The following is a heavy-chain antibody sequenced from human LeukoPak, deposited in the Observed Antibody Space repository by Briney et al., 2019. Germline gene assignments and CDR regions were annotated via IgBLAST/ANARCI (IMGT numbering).Heavy chain of an antibody. CDR2: INSDGSST. J-gene: IGHJ4*02. CDR3: ARTYYYDSSGYHDY. Sequence: PGGSLRLSCAASGFTFSSYWMHWVRHAPGKGLVWVSRINSDGSSTSYADSVKGRFTISRDNAKNTLYLQMNSLRAEDTAVYYCARTYYYDSSGYHDYWGQGTLVTVSS. CDR1: GFTFSSYW. D-gene: IGHD3-22*01. V-gene: IGHV3-74*01.